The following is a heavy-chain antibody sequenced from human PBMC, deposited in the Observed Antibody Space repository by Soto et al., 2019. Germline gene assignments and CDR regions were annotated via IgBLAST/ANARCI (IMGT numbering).Heavy chain of an antibody. J-gene: IGHJ5*02. CDR1: GDSVSSNDAV. D-gene: IGHD6-6*01. CDR2: TYYRSIWQT. V-gene: IGHV6-1*01. CDR3: ARLVGNSWLDH. Sequence: QVQLQQSGPGLVKPSQTLSLTCAISGDSVSSNDAVWNWIRQSPSRGLEWLGRTYYRSIWQTEXAXSXKXXMTITPDASKNQFSLQLNSVPPEDTAMYYCARLVGNSWLDHWGQGTLVTVSA.